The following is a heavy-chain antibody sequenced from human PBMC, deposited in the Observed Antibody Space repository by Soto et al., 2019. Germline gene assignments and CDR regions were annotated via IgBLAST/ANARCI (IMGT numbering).Heavy chain of an antibody. CDR2: IYYSGST. D-gene: IGHD3-22*01. Sequence: SETLSLTCTVSGGSISSYYWSWIRQPPGKGLEWIGYIYYSGSTNYNPSLKSRVTISVDTSKNQFSLKLSSVTAADTAVYYCARSDSVVILFAYWGQGTLVTVSS. J-gene: IGHJ4*02. CDR1: GGSISSYY. V-gene: IGHV4-59*01. CDR3: ARSDSVVILFAY.